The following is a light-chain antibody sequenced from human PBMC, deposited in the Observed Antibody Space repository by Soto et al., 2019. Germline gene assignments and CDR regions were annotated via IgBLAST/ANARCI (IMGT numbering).Light chain of an antibody. J-gene: IGLJ3*02. CDR3: SSYSSSGTLPYVM. V-gene: IGLV2-14*03. CDR2: DVT. CDR1: SSDIGGYNY. Sequence: QSALTQPASVSGSPGQSITISCTGSSSDIGGYNYVSWYQQHPGKAPKLLIYDVTTRPSGVSNRFSGSKSGNTASLTISGLQAEDEADYYCSSYSSSGTLPYVMFGGGTKLTVL.